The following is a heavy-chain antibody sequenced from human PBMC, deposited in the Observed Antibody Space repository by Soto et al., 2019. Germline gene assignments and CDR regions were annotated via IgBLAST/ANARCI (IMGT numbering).Heavy chain of an antibody. V-gene: IGHV4-31*03. J-gene: IGHJ2*01. CDR2: IYYSGST. Sequence: QVQLQESGPGLVKPSQTLSLTCTVSGGSISSGGYYWSWIRQHPGKGLEWIGYIYYSGSTYYNPYRKSRVTISVDTSKNQFSLKLSSVTAADTAVYYCARDWGRGRPEWYFDLWGRGTLVTVSS. D-gene: IGHD3-16*01. CDR1: GGSISSGGYY. CDR3: ARDWGRGRPEWYFDL.